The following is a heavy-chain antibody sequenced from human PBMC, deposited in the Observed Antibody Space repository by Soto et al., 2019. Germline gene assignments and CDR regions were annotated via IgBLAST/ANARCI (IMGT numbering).Heavy chain of an antibody. D-gene: IGHD1-26*01. V-gene: IGHV4-59*12. CDR1: GGSISSYY. Sequence: PSETLSLTCTVSGGSISSYYWSWIRQPPGKGLEWIGYIYYSGSTNYNPSLKSRVTISIDSSKNQFSLKLSSVTAADTAVYYCARDHGGTLYWGQGTLVTVSS. CDR2: IYYSGST. CDR3: ARDHGGTLY. J-gene: IGHJ4*02.